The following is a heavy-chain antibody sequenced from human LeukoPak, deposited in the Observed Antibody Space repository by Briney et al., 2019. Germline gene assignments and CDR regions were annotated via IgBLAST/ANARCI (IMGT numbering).Heavy chain of an antibody. CDR2: IYYSGST. V-gene: IGHV4-59*08. D-gene: IGHD5-18*01. J-gene: IGHJ4*02. CDR3: ARRAPYSYEWSTLDY. Sequence: SETLSLTCTVSGGSISSYYWSWIRQPPGKGLDWIGYIYYSGSTNYNPSLKSRVTISVDTSKNQFSLKLSSVTAADTAVYYCARRAPYSYEWSTLDYWGQGTLVTVSP. CDR1: GGSISSYY.